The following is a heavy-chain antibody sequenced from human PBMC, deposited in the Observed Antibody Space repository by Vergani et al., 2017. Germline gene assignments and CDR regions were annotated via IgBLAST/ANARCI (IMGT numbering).Heavy chain of an antibody. CDR3: ASSRGLPYCGGDCYSGWYFDL. Sequence: EVQLVESGGGLVQPGGSLRLSCAASGFTFSSYSMNWVRQAPGKGLEWVSYISSSSSTIYYADSVKGRFTISRDNAKNSLYLQMNSLRAEDTAVYYCASSRGLPYCGGDCYSGWYFDLWGRGTLVTVSS. CDR1: GFTFSSYS. J-gene: IGHJ2*01. V-gene: IGHV3-48*01. D-gene: IGHD2-21*02. CDR2: ISSSSSTI.